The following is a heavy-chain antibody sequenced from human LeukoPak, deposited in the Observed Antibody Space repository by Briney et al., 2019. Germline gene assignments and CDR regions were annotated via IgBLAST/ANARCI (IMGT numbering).Heavy chain of an antibody. CDR1: GGTFSSDA. CDR3: AGGYYMYYYYYYMDV. J-gene: IGHJ6*03. CDR2: IIPIFGTA. D-gene: IGHD3-22*01. V-gene: IGHV1-69*05. Sequence: SVKVSCKASGGTFSSDAISWVRQAPGQGLEWMGRIIPIFGTANYAQKFQGRVTITTDESTSTGYMELSSLRSEDTAVYYCAGGYYMYYYYYYMDVWGKGTTVTVSS.